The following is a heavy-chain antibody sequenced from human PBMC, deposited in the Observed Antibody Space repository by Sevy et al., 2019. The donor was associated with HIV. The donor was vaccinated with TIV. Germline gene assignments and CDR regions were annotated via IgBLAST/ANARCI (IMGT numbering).Heavy chain of an antibody. CDR1: GFTFSNAW. CDR3: TTGLGSNFDY. J-gene: IGHJ4*02. CDR2: IKSKTDGGTT. Sequence: GGSLRLSCAASGFTFSNAWMSWVRQAPGKGLEWGGRIKSKTDGGTTDYAAPVKGRFTISRDDSKNTLYLQMNSLKTEDTAVYYCTTGLGSNFDYWGQGTLVTVSS. V-gene: IGHV3-15*01.